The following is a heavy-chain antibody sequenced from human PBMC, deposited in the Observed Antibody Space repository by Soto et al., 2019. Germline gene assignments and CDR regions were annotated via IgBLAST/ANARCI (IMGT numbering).Heavy chain of an antibody. CDR2: IYHSGST. V-gene: IGHV4-4*02. CDR1: GGSISSSNW. D-gene: IGHD3-9*01. Sequence: PSETLSLTCTVSGGSISSSNWWSWVRQPPGKGLEWIGEIYHSGSTNYNPSLKSRVTISVDKSKNQFSLKLSSVTAADTAVYYCARQGTYYDILTGKFVDRYYFDYWGQGALVTVSS. J-gene: IGHJ4*02. CDR3: ARQGTYYDILTGKFVDRYYFDY.